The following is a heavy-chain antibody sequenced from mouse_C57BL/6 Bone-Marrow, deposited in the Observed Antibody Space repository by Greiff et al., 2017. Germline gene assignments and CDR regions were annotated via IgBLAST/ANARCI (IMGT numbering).Heavy chain of an antibody. Sequence: QVQLQQPGAELVKPGASVKMSCKASGYTFTSYWITWVKQRPGQGLEWIGDIYPGSGSTNYNEKFKSKATLTVDTSSSKTYMQLSSLTSEDAAVYYCERWSYGSSEWYIDVWGTGTTVTVSS. CDR2: IYPGSGST. CDR1: GYTFTSYW. V-gene: IGHV1-55*01. J-gene: IGHJ1*03. CDR3: ERWSYGSSEWYIDV. D-gene: IGHD1-1*01.